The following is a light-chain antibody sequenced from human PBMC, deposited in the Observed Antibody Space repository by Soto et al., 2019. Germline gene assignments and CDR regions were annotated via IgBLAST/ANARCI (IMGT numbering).Light chain of an antibody. J-gene: IGKJ4*01. V-gene: IGKV3-20*01. Sequence: EIVLTQSPGTLSLSPGERATLSCRASQSVSSSYLAWYQQKPGQAPRLLIYAASSRATGLPERFSGSGSGTDFTLTISRLEPEDFAVYYCQRYGSSPTFGGGTKVEIK. CDR2: AAS. CDR3: QRYGSSPT. CDR1: QSVSSSY.